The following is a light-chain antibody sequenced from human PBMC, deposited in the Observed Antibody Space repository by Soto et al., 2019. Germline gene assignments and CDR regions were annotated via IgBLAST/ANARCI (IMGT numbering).Light chain of an antibody. Sequence: EIVMTQSPATLSVSPGERATLSCRASQSVSSNLAWYQQKPGQAPRLLIYGASTRATGIPARFSGSGSGTEFTLTISSLQSEGFAVYYCQQYNNWPPQWTFGQGTKVEIK. CDR1: QSVSSN. CDR3: QQYNNWPPQWT. CDR2: GAS. V-gene: IGKV3-15*01. J-gene: IGKJ1*01.